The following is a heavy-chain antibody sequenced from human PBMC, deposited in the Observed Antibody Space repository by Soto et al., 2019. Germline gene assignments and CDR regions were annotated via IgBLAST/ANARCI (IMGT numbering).Heavy chain of an antibody. CDR2: ISGSGGST. CDR3: AKVKRKYSSSSSREEREGYYFDY. V-gene: IGHV3-23*01. D-gene: IGHD6-6*01. Sequence: EVQLLESGGGLVQPGGSLRLSCAASGFTFSSYAMSWVRQAPGKGLEWVSAISGSGGSTYYADSVKGRFTISRDNSKNTLYLQMNSLRAEDTAVYYCAKVKRKYSSSSSREEREGYYFDYWGQGTLVTVSS. J-gene: IGHJ4*02. CDR1: GFTFSSYA.